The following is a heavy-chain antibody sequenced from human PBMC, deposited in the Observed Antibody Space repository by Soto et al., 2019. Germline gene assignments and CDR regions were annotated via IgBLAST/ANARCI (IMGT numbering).Heavy chain of an antibody. D-gene: IGHD1-26*01. J-gene: IGHJ6*02. CDR1: GFTFDDYT. CDR2: ISWDGGST. Sequence: GGSLRLSCAASGFTFDDYTMHWVRQAPGKGLEWVSLISWDGGSTYYADSVKGRFTISRDNSKNSLYLQMNSLRTEDTALYYCAREGGLYYYYGMDVWGQGTTVTVSS. V-gene: IGHV3-43*01. CDR3: AREGGLYYYYGMDV.